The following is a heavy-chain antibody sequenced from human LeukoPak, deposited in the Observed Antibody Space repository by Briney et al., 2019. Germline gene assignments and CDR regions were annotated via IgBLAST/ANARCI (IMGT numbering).Heavy chain of an antibody. CDR2: IYYSGTT. Sequence: SETLSLTCTVSGGSISSSHYYWGWIRQPPGKGLEWIGTIYYSGTTYYNPSLESRLTIFLDTSKNQFSLKLSSVTAADTAVYYCARPPQYGSGSYWGQGTLVTVSS. J-gene: IGHJ4*02. D-gene: IGHD3-10*01. CDR1: GGSISSSHYY. CDR3: ARPPQYGSGSY. V-gene: IGHV4-39*01.